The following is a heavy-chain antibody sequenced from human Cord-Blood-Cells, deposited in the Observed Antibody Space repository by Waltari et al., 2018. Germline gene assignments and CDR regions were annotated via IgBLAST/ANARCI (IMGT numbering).Heavy chain of an antibody. CDR1: GGSISSSSYY. D-gene: IGHD3-3*01. CDR3: ARHVYDFWSGYYFDY. CDR2: IYYSVST. Sequence: QLQLQESGPGLVKPSETLSLTCTVSGGSISSSSYYWGWIRQPPGKGLEWIGSIYYSVSTYYNPSLKSRVTISVDTSKNQFSLKLSSVTAADTAVYYCARHVYDFWSGYYFDYWGQGTLVTVSS. J-gene: IGHJ4*02. V-gene: IGHV4-39*01.